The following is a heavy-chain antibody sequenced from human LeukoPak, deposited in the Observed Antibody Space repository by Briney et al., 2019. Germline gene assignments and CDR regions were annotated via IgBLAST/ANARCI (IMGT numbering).Heavy chain of an antibody. CDR3: VKNGIYSSGWYGGYFDY. J-gene: IGHJ4*02. V-gene: IGHV3-64D*09. CDR2: ISSNGGST. Sequence: GGSLRLSCSASGFTFGGYAMHWVRQAPGKGLEFVSAISSNGGSTYYADSVKGRSTISRDNSKNTLYLQVSSLRADDTAVYYCVKNGIYSSGWYGGYFDYWGQGTLVTVSS. CDR1: GFTFGGYA. D-gene: IGHD6-19*01.